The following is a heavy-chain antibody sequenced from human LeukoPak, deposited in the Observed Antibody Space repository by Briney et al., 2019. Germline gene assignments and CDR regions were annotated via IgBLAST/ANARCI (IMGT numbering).Heavy chain of an antibody. J-gene: IGHJ6*02. Sequence: GGSLRLSCAASGFTFSSFGMNWVCQAPGKGLEWVSYISDSSSLTYYADSVKGRFTISRDNAKNSLSLQLNSLRDEDTAVYFCAKVIRGGYGMDVWGQRTTVTVSS. D-gene: IGHD3-10*01. CDR1: GFTFSSFG. CDR2: ISDSSSLT. CDR3: AKVIRGGYGMDV. V-gene: IGHV3-48*02.